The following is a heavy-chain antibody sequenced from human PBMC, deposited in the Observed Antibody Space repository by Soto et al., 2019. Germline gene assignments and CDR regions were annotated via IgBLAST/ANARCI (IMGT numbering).Heavy chain of an antibody. CDR2: ISGSGDST. CDR1: GITFSNYA. CDR3: ASRNYYDTSGYYYWYYFDF. J-gene: IGHJ4*02. D-gene: IGHD3-22*01. V-gene: IGHV3-23*01. Sequence: EVQLLESGGGFVQPGGSLRLSCAASGITFSNYAMSWVRQAPGKGLEWVSGISGSGDSTYYAESVKGRFTISRDNSKNTVYLQMNSLGAEDTAVYYCASRNYYDTSGYYYWYYFDFWGREPWSPSPQ.